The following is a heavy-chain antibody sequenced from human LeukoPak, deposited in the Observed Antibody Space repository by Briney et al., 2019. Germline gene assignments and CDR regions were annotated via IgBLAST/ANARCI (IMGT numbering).Heavy chain of an antibody. CDR1: GYTFTSYY. Sequence: ASVKVSCKASGYTFTSYYMHWVRQAPGQGLEWMGIINPSGGSTSYAQKFQGRVTMTRDTSTSIVYMELSSLRSEDTGVYYCARDLGTPGDYWGQGTLVTVSS. CDR3: ARDLGTPGDY. CDR2: INPSGGST. D-gene: IGHD1-1*01. J-gene: IGHJ4*02. V-gene: IGHV1-46*01.